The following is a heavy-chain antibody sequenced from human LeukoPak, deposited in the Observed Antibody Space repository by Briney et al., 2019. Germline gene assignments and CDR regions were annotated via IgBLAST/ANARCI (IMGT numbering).Heavy chain of an antibody. V-gene: IGHV3-23*01. CDR2: ISGSGGST. J-gene: IGHJ4*02. CDR3: AKRYGGYEYFDY. D-gene: IGHD5-12*01. Sequence: GGSLRLSCEASGFTFSSYGMSWVRQAPGKGLEWVSAISGSGGSTYYADSVKGRFTISRDNSKNTLYLQMNSLRAEDTAVYYCAKRYGGYEYFDYWGQGTLVTVSS. CDR1: GFTFSSYG.